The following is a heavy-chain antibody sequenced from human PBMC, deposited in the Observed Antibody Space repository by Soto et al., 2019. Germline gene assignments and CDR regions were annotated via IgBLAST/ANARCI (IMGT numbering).Heavy chain of an antibody. D-gene: IGHD2-2*01. J-gene: IGHJ4*01. Sequence: WGPLRLSCLASGFTFSSYGMHWVRQAPGKGLEWVAVISYDGSNKYYADSVKGRFTISRDNSKNTLYLQMNSLRAEDTAVYYCAKDLSHIVVGLAKHDYWGHVSL. CDR2: ISYDGSNK. CDR1: GFTFSSYG. CDR3: AKDLSHIVVGLAKHDY. V-gene: IGHV3-30*18.